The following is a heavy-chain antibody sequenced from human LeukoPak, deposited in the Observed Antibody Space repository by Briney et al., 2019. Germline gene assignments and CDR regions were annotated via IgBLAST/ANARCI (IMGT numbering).Heavy chain of an antibody. CDR3: ARPYYGGKVVGGYYYGMDV. J-gene: IGHJ6*02. V-gene: IGHV3-21*01. Sequence: GGSLRLSCAAPGFTFSSYSMNWVRQAPGKGLEWVSSISSSSSYIYYADSVKGRFTISRDNAKNSLYLQMNSLRAEDTAVYYCARPYYGGKVVGGYYYGMDVWGQGTTVTVSS. CDR1: GFTFSSYS. CDR2: ISSSSSYI. D-gene: IGHD4-23*01.